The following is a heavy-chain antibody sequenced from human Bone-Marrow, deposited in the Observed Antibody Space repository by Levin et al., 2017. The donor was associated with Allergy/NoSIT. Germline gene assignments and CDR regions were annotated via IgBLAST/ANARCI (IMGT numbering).Heavy chain of an antibody. Sequence: GESLKISCAASGFTFSSYAMSWVRQAPGKGLEWVSAISGSGGSTYYADSVKGRFTISRDNSKNTLYLQMNSLRAEDTAVYYCAKKSGSYSYYYGMDVWGQGTTVTVSS. CDR3: AKKSGSYSYYYGMDV. CDR1: GFTFSSYA. D-gene: IGHD1-26*01. V-gene: IGHV3-23*01. J-gene: IGHJ6*02. CDR2: ISGSGGST.